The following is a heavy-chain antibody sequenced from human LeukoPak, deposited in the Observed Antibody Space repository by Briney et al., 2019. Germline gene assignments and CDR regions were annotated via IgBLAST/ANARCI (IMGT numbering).Heavy chain of an antibody. Sequence: EWIGYIYYSGSTNYHPSLKSRVTISVDTSKNQFSLKLSSVTAADTAVYYCAGASYDSSGVHWGQGTLVTVSS. D-gene: IGHD3-22*01. CDR2: IYYSGST. V-gene: IGHV4-59*01. CDR3: AGASYDSSGVH. J-gene: IGHJ4*02.